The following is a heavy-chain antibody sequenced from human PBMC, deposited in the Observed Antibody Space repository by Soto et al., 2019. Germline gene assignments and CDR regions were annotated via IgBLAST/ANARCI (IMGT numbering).Heavy chain of an antibody. D-gene: IGHD3-16*01. CDR3: ASYRGALYFES. CDR1: GRSMSSNY. CDR2: VFYGGT. Sequence: PLETLSLTXSVSGRSMSSNYWSWIRQSPDKGLEWLGYVFYGGTDYNPSLGGRVSMSVETSKSQFSLKLTSVTVADTAVYYCASYRGALYFESWGPGILVTVSS. J-gene: IGHJ4*02. V-gene: IGHV4-59*01.